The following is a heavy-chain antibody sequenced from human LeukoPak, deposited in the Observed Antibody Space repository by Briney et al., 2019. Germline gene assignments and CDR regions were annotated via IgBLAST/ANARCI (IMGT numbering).Heavy chain of an antibody. Sequence: PGGSLRLSCAVSGITLSNYGMSWVRQAPGNGLGWVAGISDGGGRTNYADSVKGRFTISRDNPKNTLYLQMNSLRAEDTAVYFCAKRGVVIRVILVGFHKEAYYFDSWGQGALVTVSS. CDR2: ISDGGGRT. V-gene: IGHV3-23*01. J-gene: IGHJ4*02. D-gene: IGHD3-22*01. CDR3: AKRGVVIRVILVGFHKEAYYFDS. CDR1: GITLSNYG.